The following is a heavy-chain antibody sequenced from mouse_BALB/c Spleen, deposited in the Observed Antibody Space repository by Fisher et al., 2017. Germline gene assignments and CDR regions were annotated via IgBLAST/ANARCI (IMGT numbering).Heavy chain of an antibody. V-gene: IGHV1-26*01. D-gene: IGHD1-2*01. CDR3: ANPCPVRTATVAMDY. J-gene: IGHJ4*01. Sequence: KFKGKATLTADKSSSTAYMELRSLTSEDSAVYYCANPCPVRTATVAMDYWGQGTSVTVSS.